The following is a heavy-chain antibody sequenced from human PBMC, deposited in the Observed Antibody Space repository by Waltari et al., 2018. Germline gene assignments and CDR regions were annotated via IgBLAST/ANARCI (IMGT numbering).Heavy chain of an antibody. CDR2: IKGGNGNT. V-gene: IGHV1-3*01. CDR1: GYTFTSYA. Sequence: QVQLVQSGAEVKKPGASVKVSCKASGYTFTSYAMHWVRQAPGQRLEWRGWIKGGNGNTKNQQKRQGRVTMTRDTSISTAYMELSRLRSDDTAVYDCASGRGATIALDYWGQGTLVTVSS. CDR3: ASGRGATIALDY. J-gene: IGHJ4*02. D-gene: IGHD1-26*01.